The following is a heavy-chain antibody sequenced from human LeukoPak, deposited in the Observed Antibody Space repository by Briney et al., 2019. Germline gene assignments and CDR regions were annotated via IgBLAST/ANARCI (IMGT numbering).Heavy chain of an antibody. Sequence: GGSLRLSCAASGFTFNTYAMTWVRQAPGKGLEWVSYISSSSSTIYYADSVKGRFTISRDNAKNSLYPQMNGLRDDDTAVYYCARRAAGKPFDIWGQGTVVTVSS. CDR3: ARRAAGKPFDI. D-gene: IGHD2-15*01. CDR1: GFTFNTYA. V-gene: IGHV3-48*02. J-gene: IGHJ3*02. CDR2: ISSSSSTI.